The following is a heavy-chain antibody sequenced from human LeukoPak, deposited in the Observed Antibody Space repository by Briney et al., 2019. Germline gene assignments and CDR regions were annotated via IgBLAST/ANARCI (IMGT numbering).Heavy chain of an antibody. D-gene: IGHD2-2*01. J-gene: IGHJ6*03. V-gene: IGHV3-7*01. CDR1: GFTFSSYW. CDR3: ARDLYHENYYYHYMDV. Sequence: GGSLRLSCAASGFTFSSYWMSWVRQAPGKGLEWVANIKQDGSEKYYVDSVKGRFAISRDNAKNSLYLQMNSLRVEDTAVYYCARDLYHENYYYHYMDVWGKGTTVTVSS. CDR2: IKQDGSEK.